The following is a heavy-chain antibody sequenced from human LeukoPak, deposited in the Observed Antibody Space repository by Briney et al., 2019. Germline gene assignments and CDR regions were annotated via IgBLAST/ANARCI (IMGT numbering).Heavy chain of an antibody. CDR2: IYYSGST. D-gene: IGHD4-23*01. CDR3: ARGPTTVVTPGGYFDY. J-gene: IGHJ4*02. Sequence: PSETLSLTCTVSGGSISSYFWSWLRQPPGKGLEWMGYIYYSGSTNYNPSLKSRVTISVDTSKNQFSLKLSSVTAADTAVYYCARGPTTVVTPGGYFDYWGQGTLVTVSS. V-gene: IGHV4-59*01. CDR1: GGSISSYF.